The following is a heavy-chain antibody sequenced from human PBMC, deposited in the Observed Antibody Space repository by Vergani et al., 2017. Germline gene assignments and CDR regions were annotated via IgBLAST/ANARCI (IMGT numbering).Heavy chain of an antibody. D-gene: IGHD1-1*01. V-gene: IGHV3-11*04. CDR1: GFKFSDHY. CDR3: AKNPGISTTRHYYAMDV. CDR2: ISPGASTV. Sequence: QVQLVESGGGLVKPGGSLRLSCAASGFKFSDHYMSWIRQAPGKGLEWVSHISPGASTVSYTASVTGRFTVSRDNDNNSLTLDMTTLRVEDTAVYYCAKNPGISTTRHYYAMDVWGQGTTVTVSS. J-gene: IGHJ6*02.